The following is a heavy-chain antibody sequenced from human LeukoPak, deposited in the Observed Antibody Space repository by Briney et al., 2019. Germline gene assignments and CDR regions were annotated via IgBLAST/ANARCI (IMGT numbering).Heavy chain of an antibody. J-gene: IGHJ4*02. CDR2: INQDETSI. D-gene: IGHD5-24*01. Sequence: GGSLRLSCAASGFAFSTYWMGWVRQAPGKGPEWVGNINQDETSIYFLESVKGRFTISRDNAKKSLYLQMNSLRDEDAAVYYCANLGPPGRDHYLESWGQGTLVTVSS. V-gene: IGHV3-7*01. CDR3: ANLGPPGRDHYLES. CDR1: GFAFSTYW.